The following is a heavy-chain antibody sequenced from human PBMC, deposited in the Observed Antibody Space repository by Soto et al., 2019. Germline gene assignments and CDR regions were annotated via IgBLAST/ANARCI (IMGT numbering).Heavy chain of an antibody. CDR1: GYTLTELS. Sequence: GASVKVSCKVSGYTLTELSMHWVRQAPGKGLEWMGGFDPEDGETIYAQKFQGRVTMTEDTSTDTAYMELSSLRSEDTAVYYCATETRRGSYYYDSSGYYNYWGQGTLVTVSS. J-gene: IGHJ4*02. D-gene: IGHD3-22*01. CDR3: ATETRRGSYYYDSSGYYNY. CDR2: FDPEDGET. V-gene: IGHV1-24*01.